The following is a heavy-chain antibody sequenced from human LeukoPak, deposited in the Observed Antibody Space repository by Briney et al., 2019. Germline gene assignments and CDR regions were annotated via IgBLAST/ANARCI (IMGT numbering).Heavy chain of an antibody. CDR3: ARAIGGIAAAGGDY. Sequence: SETLSLTCTVSGGSISSSSYYWVWIRQPPGKGLEWIGSIYYSGSTYYNPSLKSRVTISVDTSKNQFSLKLSSVTAADTAVYYCARAIGGIAAAGGDYWGQGTLVTVSS. V-gene: IGHV4-39*01. CDR1: GGSISSSSYY. CDR2: IYYSGST. J-gene: IGHJ4*02. D-gene: IGHD6-13*01.